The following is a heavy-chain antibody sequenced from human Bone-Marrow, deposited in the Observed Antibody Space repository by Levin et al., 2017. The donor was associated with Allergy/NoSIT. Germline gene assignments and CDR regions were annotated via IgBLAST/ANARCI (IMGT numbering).Heavy chain of an antibody. CDR2: IRDKTQSYAT. J-gene: IGHJ4*02. V-gene: IGHV3-73*01. Sequence: PGESLKISCTASGFTFSDSPMHWVRQASGKGLEWVGRIRDKTQSYATAYAASVEGRFTISRDDSSNTAFLQMNSLKTEDTAVYYCTRPSGVGWYDYWGQGILVTVSS. CDR1: GFTFSDSP. D-gene: IGHD6-19*01. CDR3: TRPSGVGWYDY.